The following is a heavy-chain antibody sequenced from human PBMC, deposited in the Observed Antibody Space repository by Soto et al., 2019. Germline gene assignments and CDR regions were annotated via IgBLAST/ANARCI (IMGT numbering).Heavy chain of an antibody. CDR1: GFTFSSYG. D-gene: IGHD1-26*01. CDR2: ISYDGSNK. CDR3: AKEEVGATTQGY. Sequence: GGSLRLSCAASGFTFSSYGMHWVRQAPGKGLEWVAVISYDGSNKYYADSVKGRFTISRDNSKNTLYLQMNSLRAEDTAVYYCAKEEVGATTQGYWGQGTLVTVSS. V-gene: IGHV3-30*18. J-gene: IGHJ4*02.